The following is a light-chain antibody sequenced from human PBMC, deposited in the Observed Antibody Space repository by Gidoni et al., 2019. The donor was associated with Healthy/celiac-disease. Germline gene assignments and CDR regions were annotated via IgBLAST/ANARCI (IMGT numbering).Light chain of an antibody. CDR3: QQSYSTRIT. CDR2: AAS. CDR1: QSISSY. Sequence: DIQMTQSPSSLSASVGDRVTITCRASQSISSYLNWYQQKPGKAPKLLIYAASSLQSGGPSRFSGSGSGTDFTLTISSLQPEDFATYYCQQSYSTRITFGQGTRLEIK. V-gene: IGKV1-39*01. J-gene: IGKJ5*01.